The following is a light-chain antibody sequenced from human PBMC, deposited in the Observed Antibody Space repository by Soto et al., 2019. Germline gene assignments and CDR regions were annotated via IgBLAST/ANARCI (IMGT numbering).Light chain of an antibody. V-gene: IGLV6-57*04. Sequence: NFMLTQPHSVSESPGKTVTISCTRSGGSIATNYVQWYQQRPGSAPTPVIFQDNDRPSGVPDRFSGSIDSSSNSASLTISGLRTEDEADYYCHSYDSSLRGVTFGGGTKLTVL. CDR3: HSYDSSLRGVT. J-gene: IGLJ2*01. CDR1: GGSIATNY. CDR2: QDN.